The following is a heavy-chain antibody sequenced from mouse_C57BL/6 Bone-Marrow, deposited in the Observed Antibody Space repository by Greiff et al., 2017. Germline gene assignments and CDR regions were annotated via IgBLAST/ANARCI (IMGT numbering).Heavy chain of an antibody. CDR3: AREREDSSGYYYAMDY. J-gene: IGHJ4*01. CDR2: IDPSDSYT. CDR1: GYTFTSYW. D-gene: IGHD3-2*02. Sequence: VKLQESGAELVMPGASVKLSCKASGYTFTSYWMHWVKQRPGQGLEWIGEIDPSDSYTNYNQKFKGKYTLTVDKSSSTAYMQLSSLTSEDSAVYYCAREREDSSGYYYAMDYWGQGTSVTVSS. V-gene: IGHV1-69*01.